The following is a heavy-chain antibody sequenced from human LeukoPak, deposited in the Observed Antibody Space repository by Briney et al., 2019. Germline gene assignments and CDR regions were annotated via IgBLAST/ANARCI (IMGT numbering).Heavy chain of an antibody. CDR3: ARDGSGYVSAADRIKYYYYYYGMDV. CDR2: ISAYNGNT. J-gene: IGHJ6*02. Sequence: GASVKVSCKGSGYTFTSYGISWVRQAPGQGLEWMGWISAYNGNTNYAQKLQGRVTMTTDTSTRTAYMELRSLRSDDTAVYYCARDGSGYVSAADRIKYYYYYYGMDVWGQGTTVTVSS. V-gene: IGHV1-18*01. D-gene: IGHD6-13*01. CDR1: GYTFTSYG.